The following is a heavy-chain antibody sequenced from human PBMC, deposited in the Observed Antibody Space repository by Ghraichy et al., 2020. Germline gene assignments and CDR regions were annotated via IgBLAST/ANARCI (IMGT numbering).Heavy chain of an antibody. CDR3: ARSPGIAVAGTPDAFDI. D-gene: IGHD6-19*01. Sequence: ASVKVSCKASGYTFTSYYMHWVRQAPGQGLEWMGIINPSGGSTSYAQKFQGRVTMTRDTSTSTVYMELSSLRSEDTAVYYCARSPGIAVAGTPDAFDIWGQGTMITGSS. J-gene: IGHJ3*02. CDR1: GYTFTSYY. V-gene: IGHV1-46*03. CDR2: INPSGGST.